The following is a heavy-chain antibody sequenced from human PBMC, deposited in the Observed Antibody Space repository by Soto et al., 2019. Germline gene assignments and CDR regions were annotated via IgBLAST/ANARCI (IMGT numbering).Heavy chain of an antibody. CDR2: ISYDGSNK. Sequence: QVHLVESGGGVVQPGRSLRLSCAASGFTFSSYGMHWVRQAPGKGLEWVAVISYDGSNKYYADSVKGRFTISRDNSKNTLYLQMNCLRAEDTAVYYCARVPNYYGSVIYYESPDYLGQGTLVTVSA. CDR3: ARVPNYYGSVIYYESPDY. V-gene: IGHV3-30*03. D-gene: IGHD3-10*01. CDR1: GFTFSSYG. J-gene: IGHJ4*02.